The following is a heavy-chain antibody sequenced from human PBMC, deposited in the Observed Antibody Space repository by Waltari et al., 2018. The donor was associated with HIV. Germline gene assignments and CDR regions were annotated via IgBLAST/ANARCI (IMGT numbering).Heavy chain of an antibody. J-gene: IGHJ4*02. CDR3: ARDYCSSSSCTVDY. CDR1: DFTFSSYR. Sequence: EVQLLESGGGLVQPGGSLRLSCVGSDFTFSSYRLNWVRPHPGKGLEWVSYISTSRSSEYYADSVKGRFTISRDNAKNSLFLQMSSLRTEDTAVYYCARDYCSSSSCTVDYWGQGALVTVSS. V-gene: IGHV3-48*01. CDR2: ISTSRSSE. D-gene: IGHD2-2*01.